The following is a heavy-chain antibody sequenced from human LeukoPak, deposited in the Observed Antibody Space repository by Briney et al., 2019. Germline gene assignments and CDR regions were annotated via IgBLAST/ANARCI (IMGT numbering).Heavy chain of an antibody. CDR1: GDSVSNNSAA. V-gene: IGHV6-1*01. D-gene: IGHD6-19*01. CDR2: TYYRSKWYN. Sequence: SQTLSLTFAISGDSVSNNSAAWSWIRQSPSRGLEWLGRTYYRSKWYNDYAVSVKSRITINPDTSKNQFSLQVNSVTPEDTAVYYCARAPTPIIAVAGSFDYWGQGTLVTVSS. CDR3: ARAPTPIIAVAGSFDY. J-gene: IGHJ4*02.